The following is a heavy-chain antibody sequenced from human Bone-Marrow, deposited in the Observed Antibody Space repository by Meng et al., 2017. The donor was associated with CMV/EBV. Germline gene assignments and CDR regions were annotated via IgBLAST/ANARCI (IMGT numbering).Heavy chain of an antibody. CDR1: GFTYSGHW. Sequence: GESLKISCAASGFTYSGHWMSWVRQAPGKGLEWVANINPDGGEKYYVDSVKGRFTISRDNAKNSLFLQMISLRAEDTGIYYCARHLSWTSDYWGQGTLVTVSS. J-gene: IGHJ4*02. CDR3: ARHLSWTSDY. CDR2: INPDGGEK. V-gene: IGHV3-7*03. D-gene: IGHD3/OR15-3a*01.